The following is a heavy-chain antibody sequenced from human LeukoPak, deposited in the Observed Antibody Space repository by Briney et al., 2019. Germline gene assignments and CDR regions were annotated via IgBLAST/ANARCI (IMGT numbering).Heavy chain of an antibody. V-gene: IGHV4-31*03. CDR2: IYYSGST. J-gene: IGHJ4*02. CDR3: ARENSGSYRQFDY. D-gene: IGHD1-26*01. CDR1: GGSISSGGYY. Sequence: SQTLSLTCTVSGGSISSGGYYWSWIRQHPGKGLEWIGYIYYSGSTYYNPSLKSRVTMSVDTSRNQFSLKLNSVTAADTAAYYCARENSGSYRQFDYWGQGTLVTVSS.